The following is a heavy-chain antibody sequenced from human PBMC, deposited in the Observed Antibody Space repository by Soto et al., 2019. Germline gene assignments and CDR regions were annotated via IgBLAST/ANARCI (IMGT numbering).Heavy chain of an antibody. J-gene: IGHJ4*02. CDR2: ISGSGGST. D-gene: IGHD3-3*01. Sequence: PGGSLRLSCAASGFTFSSYAMSWVRQAPGKGLEWVSAISGSGGSTYYADSVKGRFTISRDNSKNTLYLQMNSLRAEDTAVYYCAKAETLGWLLHTYFFDYWGQGTLVTVSS. CDR3: AKAETLGWLLHTYFFDY. V-gene: IGHV3-23*01. CDR1: GFTFSSYA.